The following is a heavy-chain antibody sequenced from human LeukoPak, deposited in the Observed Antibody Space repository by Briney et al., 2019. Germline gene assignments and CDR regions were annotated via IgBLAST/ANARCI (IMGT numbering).Heavy chain of an antibody. Sequence: SETLSLTCTVSGGSLSSGGYYWSWIRQHPGKGLEWIGYVYYSGSTYYNPSLKGRVTISVDTSKNQFSLKLSSVTAADTAVYYCARAATYYYDSSGYPDYWGQGTLVTVSS. J-gene: IGHJ4*02. CDR3: ARAATYYYDSSGYPDY. CDR1: GGSLSSGGYY. CDR2: VYYSGST. V-gene: IGHV4-31*03. D-gene: IGHD3-22*01.